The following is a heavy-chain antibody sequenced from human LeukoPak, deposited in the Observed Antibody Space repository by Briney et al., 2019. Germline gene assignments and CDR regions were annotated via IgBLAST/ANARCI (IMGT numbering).Heavy chain of an antibody. V-gene: IGHV3-23*01. Sequence: PGGSLRLSCAASGFTFTGYAMSWVRQAPGKGLEWVSAITGTGGTTYYADSVKGRFTISRDNSKNTLYLQMNSLRAEDTAVYYCAKLSTYGDQYFDYWGQGTLVTVSS. D-gene: IGHD4-17*01. J-gene: IGHJ4*02. CDR2: ITGTGGTT. CDR1: GFTFTGYA. CDR3: AKLSTYGDQYFDY.